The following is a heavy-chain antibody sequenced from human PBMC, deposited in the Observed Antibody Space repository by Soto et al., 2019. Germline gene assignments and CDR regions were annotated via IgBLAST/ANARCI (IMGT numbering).Heavy chain of an antibody. J-gene: IGHJ3*02. CDR3: PPEYDNSGSYPDAFDI. Sequence: PRGSLRLSCAASGFTFSSYAMHWVRQAPGKGLEWVAVISYDGSNKYYADSVKGRFTISRDNSKNTLYLQMNSLRAEDTAVYYCPPEYDNSGSYPDAFDIWGQGTMVTVS. V-gene: IGHV3-30-3*01. D-gene: IGHD1-26*01. CDR2: ISYDGSNK. CDR1: GFTFSSYA.